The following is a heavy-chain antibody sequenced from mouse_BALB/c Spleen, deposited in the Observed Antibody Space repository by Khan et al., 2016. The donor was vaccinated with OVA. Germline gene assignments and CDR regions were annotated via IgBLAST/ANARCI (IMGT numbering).Heavy chain of an antibody. CDR3: ARSKYLDRY. J-gene: IGHJ2*01. Sequence: QMQLEESGPGLVAPSQSLSITCTVYGYSLTRYGVHWVRQPPGKGLEWLGLIWAGGSTNYNWALMSRLSISIDNSKSLVFLIMNSLQTDDTAMYYSARSKYLDRYWGQGTTLTVSS. D-gene: IGHD2-14*01. CDR2: IWAGGST. V-gene: IGHV2-9*02. CDR1: GYSLTRYG.